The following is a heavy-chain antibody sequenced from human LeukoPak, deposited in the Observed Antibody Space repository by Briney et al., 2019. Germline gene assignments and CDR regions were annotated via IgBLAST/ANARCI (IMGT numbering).Heavy chain of an antibody. D-gene: IGHD2-2*01. Sequence: PGGSLRLSCVASGFTFNTYGIHWVRQAPGKGLEWVAGISVDGNNKDYSDSVKGRFPISRDNSKNTLYLQINSLRAEDTAVYYCAKAAYCTSTSCHFSGYAQRPLDSWGQGTLVTVSS. CDR2: ISVDGNNK. CDR1: GFTFNTYG. V-gene: IGHV3-30*18. J-gene: IGHJ4*02. CDR3: AKAAYCTSTSCHFSGYAQRPLDS.